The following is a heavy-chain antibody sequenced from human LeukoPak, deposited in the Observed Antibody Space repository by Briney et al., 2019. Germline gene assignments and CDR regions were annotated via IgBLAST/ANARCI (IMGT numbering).Heavy chain of an antibody. V-gene: IGHV4-39*07. J-gene: IGHJ5*02. Sequence: SETLSLTCTVSGGSIGSSSYYWGWIRQPPGKGLEWIGEINHSGSTNYNPSLKSRVTISVDTSKNQFSLKLSSVTAADTAVYYCARGKVITMVRGVIRRWFDPWGQGTLVTVSS. CDR1: GGSIGSSSYY. D-gene: IGHD3-10*01. CDR2: INHSGST. CDR3: ARGKVITMVRGVIRRWFDP.